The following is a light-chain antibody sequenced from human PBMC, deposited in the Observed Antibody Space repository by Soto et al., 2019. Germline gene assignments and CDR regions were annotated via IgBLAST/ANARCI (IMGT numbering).Light chain of an antibody. J-gene: IGLJ2*01. CDR2: EVS. Sequence: QSALTQPPSASGSPGQSVTISCTGTSSDVGGYNYVSWYQQHPGKAPKLMIHEVSKRPSGVPDRFSGSKSGNTASLTVSGLQAEDEADYYCCSYAGNNNLLFGGGTQLTVL. V-gene: IGLV2-8*01. CDR1: SSDVGGYNY. CDR3: CSYAGNNNLL.